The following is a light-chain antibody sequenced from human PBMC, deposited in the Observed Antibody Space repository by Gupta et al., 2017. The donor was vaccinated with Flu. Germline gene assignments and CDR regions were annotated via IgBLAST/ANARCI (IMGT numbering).Light chain of an antibody. Sequence: QSALTQPPSASGSPGPSVTISCTGTSSDVGGFEYVSWYQQRPGEAPRLMIYEVHERPSGVPDRFSGSKSGNTASLTVSGLQAEDEADYYCSSYGGNNNVIFGGGTKLTVL. CDR3: SSYGGNNNVI. CDR1: SSDVGGFEY. V-gene: IGLV2-8*01. CDR2: EVH. J-gene: IGLJ2*01.